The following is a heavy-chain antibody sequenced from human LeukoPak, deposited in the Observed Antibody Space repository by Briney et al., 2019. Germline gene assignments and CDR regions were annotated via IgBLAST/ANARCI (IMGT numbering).Heavy chain of an antibody. J-gene: IGHJ4*02. CDR3: ARVYLERLTAGYFDH. V-gene: IGHV3-30*03. CDR1: GFTFSNAW. CDR2: ISDDGRHN. Sequence: GGSLRLSCAASGFTFSNAWMSWVRQAPGKGLEWVAVISDDGRHNYYADSVKGRFTISRDNSKSTLYLQMNSLRDDDSAAYFCARVYLERLTAGYFDHWGQGTQVTVSP. D-gene: IGHD2-8*01.